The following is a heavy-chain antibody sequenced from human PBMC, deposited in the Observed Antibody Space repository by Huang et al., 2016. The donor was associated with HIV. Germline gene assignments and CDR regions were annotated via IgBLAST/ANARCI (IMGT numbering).Heavy chain of an antibody. CDR2: IDYSGST. V-gene: IGHV4-59*11. CDR1: GGSISTHY. D-gene: IGHD3-3*01. CDR3: ARDHHDFWRGYRRMYFFDH. Sequence: QVQLQESGPGLVKPSETLSLTCTVSGGSISTHYWSWIRQPPGKGLEWIGSIDYSGSTNYSPSLKSRFTILLDTSKNQFSLRVNSVTAADTAMYYCARDHHDFWRGYRRMYFFDHWGQGTLVTVSS. J-gene: IGHJ4*02.